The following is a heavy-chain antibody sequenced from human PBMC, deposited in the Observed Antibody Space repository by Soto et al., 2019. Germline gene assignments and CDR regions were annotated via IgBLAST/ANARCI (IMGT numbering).Heavy chain of an antibody. V-gene: IGHV4-59*01. CDR2: IYYSGST. J-gene: IGHJ6*02. CDR1: GGSISSYY. Sequence: SETLSLTCTVSGGSISSYYWSWIRQPPGKGLEWIGYIYYSGSTNCNPSLKSRVTISVDTSKNQFSLKLSSVTAADTAVYYCARDGAGSSAYYYYYGMDVWGQGTTVTLSS. D-gene: IGHD6-6*01. CDR3: ARDGAGSSAYYYYYGMDV.